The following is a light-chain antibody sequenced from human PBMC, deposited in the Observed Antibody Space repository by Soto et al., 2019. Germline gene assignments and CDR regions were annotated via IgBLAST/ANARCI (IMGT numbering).Light chain of an antibody. Sequence: EIVLTQSPATLPLSPGERATLYCRASQSISSALAWYQQRPGQPPRLLIHDASDRADGIPASFSGTRSGTDFTLTSSRRDPEDFAVYFCQQRSNWLTFGGGTMVDIK. J-gene: IGKJ4*01. CDR2: DAS. CDR1: QSISSA. CDR3: QQRSNWLT. V-gene: IGKV3-11*01.